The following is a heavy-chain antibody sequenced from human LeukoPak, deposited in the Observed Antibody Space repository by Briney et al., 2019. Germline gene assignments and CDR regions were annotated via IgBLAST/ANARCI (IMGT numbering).Heavy chain of an antibody. CDR2: IYYSGST. Sequence: KSSETLSLTCTVSGGSISSSSYYWRWIRQPPGKVLEWIRGIYYSGSTYYNPSLKSRVTISVDTSKNQFSLKLSYVPAADTAVYYCARHTYSLRYFDWLGAFDYWGQGTLVTVSS. CDR1: GGSISSSSYY. J-gene: IGHJ4*02. D-gene: IGHD3-9*01. CDR3: ARHTYSLRYFDWLGAFDY. V-gene: IGHV4-39*01.